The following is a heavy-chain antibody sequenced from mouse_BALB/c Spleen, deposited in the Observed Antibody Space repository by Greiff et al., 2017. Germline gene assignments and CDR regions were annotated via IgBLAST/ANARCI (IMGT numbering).Heavy chain of an antibody. Sequence: VHLVESGPGLVAPSQSLSITCTVSGFSLTGYGVNWVRQPPGKGLEWLGMIWGDGSTDYNSALKSRLSISKDNSKSQVFLKMNSLQTDDTARYYCAREGDYDRAVYAMDYWGQGTSVTVSS. CDR2: IWGDGST. V-gene: IGHV2-6-7*01. D-gene: IGHD2-4*01. J-gene: IGHJ4*01. CDR3: AREGDYDRAVYAMDY. CDR1: GFSLTGYG.